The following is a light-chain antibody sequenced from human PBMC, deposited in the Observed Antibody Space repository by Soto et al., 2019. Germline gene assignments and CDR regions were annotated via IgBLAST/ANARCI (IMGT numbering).Light chain of an antibody. J-gene: IGLJ2*01. CDR2: DDS. CDR3: QVWDSSGDHVV. Sequence: VLTQAPSVSVAPGQTARITCGGNNIGSKDVHWYQQKPGQAPVLIVYDDSDRPSGIPERFTGSNSGNTATLTISRVEAGDEADYFCQVWDSSGDHVVFGGGTKVTVL. CDR1: NIGSKD. V-gene: IGLV3-21*02.